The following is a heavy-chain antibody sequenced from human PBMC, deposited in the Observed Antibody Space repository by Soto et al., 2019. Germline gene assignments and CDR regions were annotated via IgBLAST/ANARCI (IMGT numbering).Heavy chain of an antibody. CDR3: ARVVLTITRGDFDA. Sequence: QVQLQEAGPGVVKPSGTLSLTCAVSGGSISSSHWWTWVRQSPGKGLEYIGEISPSGTSNSNPSLKSRVTLSVDKSKNHFYLTLTYVTAADTAVYYCARVVLTITRGDFDAWGQGTLVIVSS. CDR1: GGSISSSHW. V-gene: IGHV4-4*02. D-gene: IGHD3-9*01. J-gene: IGHJ3*01. CDR2: ISPSGTS.